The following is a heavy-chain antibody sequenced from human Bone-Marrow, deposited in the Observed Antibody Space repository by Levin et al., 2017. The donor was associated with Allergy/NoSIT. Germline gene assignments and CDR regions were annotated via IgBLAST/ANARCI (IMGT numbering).Heavy chain of an antibody. CDR1: GYTFTSYY. CDR2: INPSGGST. Sequence: ASVKVSCKASGYTFTSYYMHWVRQAPGQGLEWMGIINPSGGSTSYAQKFQGRVTMTRDTSTSTVYMELSSLRSEDTAVYYCARGTRTIFGVVIISWFDPWGQGTLVTVSS. CDR3: ARGTRTIFGVVIISWFDP. V-gene: IGHV1-46*01. J-gene: IGHJ5*02. D-gene: IGHD3-3*01.